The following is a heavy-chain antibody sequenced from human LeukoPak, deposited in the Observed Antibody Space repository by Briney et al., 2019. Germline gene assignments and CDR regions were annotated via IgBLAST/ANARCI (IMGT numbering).Heavy chain of an antibody. CDR1: GGSISSYY. Sequence: SETLSPTCTVSGGSISSYYWTWIRQPPGKGLEWIGYIYYSGSTNYNPSLKSRLTISLDTSKNQFSLKLSSVTAADTAVYYCARYSSSSSALDYWGQGTLVTVSS. CDR3: ARYSSSSSALDY. CDR2: IYYSGST. V-gene: IGHV4-59*08. J-gene: IGHJ4*02. D-gene: IGHD6-6*01.